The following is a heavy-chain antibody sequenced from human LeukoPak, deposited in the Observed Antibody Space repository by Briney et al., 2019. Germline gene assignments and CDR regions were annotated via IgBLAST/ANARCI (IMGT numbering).Heavy chain of an antibody. Sequence: AETLSLTCTVSGGSISSSGYYWGWIRQPPGKGREWIGSIYYSGSTYYNPSLKSRVTMSVDTSKNHFSPKLSSVTAADTAVYYCARDIYDYVWGSYRMAYFDYWGQGTLVTVSS. J-gene: IGHJ4*02. V-gene: IGHV4-39*07. D-gene: IGHD3-16*02. CDR2: IYYSGST. CDR1: GGSISSSGYY. CDR3: ARDIYDYVWGSYRMAYFDY.